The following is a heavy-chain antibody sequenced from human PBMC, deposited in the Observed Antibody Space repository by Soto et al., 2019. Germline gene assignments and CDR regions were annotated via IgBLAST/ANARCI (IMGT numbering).Heavy chain of an antibody. J-gene: IGHJ4*02. Sequence: ASVKVSFKASGYTFTSYGISWVRQAPGQGLEWMGWISAYNGNTNYAQKLQGRVTMTTDTSTSTAYMELRSLRSDDTAVYYCARGVEENIVATIFDYWGQGTLVTVSS. CDR1: GYTFTSYG. D-gene: IGHD5-12*01. V-gene: IGHV1-18*01. CDR2: ISAYNGNT. CDR3: ARGVEENIVATIFDY.